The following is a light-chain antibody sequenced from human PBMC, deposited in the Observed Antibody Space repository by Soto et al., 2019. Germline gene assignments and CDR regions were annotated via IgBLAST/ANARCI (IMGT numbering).Light chain of an antibody. V-gene: IGKV1-5*01. Sequence: DIQMTQSPSTLSASVGDRVTITCRASQRISSRLAWYQQKPGKAPKFLIYDASSLESGVPSRFSGSGSGTEFTLTISILQPDEFATYYCQQDYSYSGGTFGQGTKVEIK. CDR1: QRISSR. J-gene: IGKJ1*01. CDR3: QQDYSYSGGT. CDR2: DAS.